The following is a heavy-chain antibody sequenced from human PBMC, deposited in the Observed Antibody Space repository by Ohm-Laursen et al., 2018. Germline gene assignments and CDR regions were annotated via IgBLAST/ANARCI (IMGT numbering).Heavy chain of an antibody. V-gene: IGHV3-74*01. CDR3: ARLATGSSSYYFDY. CDR2: INNDGSRT. D-gene: IGHD3-10*01. CDR1: TFTISSYW. Sequence: SLRLSCTASTFTISSYWMHWVRQAPGKGLVWVSLINNDGSRTSYADSVKGRFTISRDNAKNSLYLQMNSLRAEDTAVYYCARLATGSSSYYFDYWGQGTLVTVSS. J-gene: IGHJ4*02.